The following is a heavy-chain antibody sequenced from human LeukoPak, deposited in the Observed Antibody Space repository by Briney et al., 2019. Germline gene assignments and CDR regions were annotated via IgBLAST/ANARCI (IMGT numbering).Heavy chain of an antibody. CDR3: ARGSGVGSGSYTYYYMDV. CDR2: IYYSGST. J-gene: IGHJ6*03. D-gene: IGHD3-10*01. Sequence: PSETLSLTCTVSGGSISSYYWSWIRQPPGKGLEWIGYIYYSGSTNYNPSLKSRVTISVDTSKNQFSLKLCSVTAADTAVYYCARGSGVGSGSYTYYYMDVWGKGTTVTVSS. V-gene: IGHV4-59*01. CDR1: GGSISSYY.